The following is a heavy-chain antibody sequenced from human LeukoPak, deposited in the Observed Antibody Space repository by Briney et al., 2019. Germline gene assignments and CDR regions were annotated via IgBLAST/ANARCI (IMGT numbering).Heavy chain of an antibody. CDR3: ARVPGPYTTSRFDY. CDR1: GYTFTDYY. Sequence: ASVKVSCKTSGYTFTDYYLHWVRQAPGQGLEWMGRIDPNSGGTNYAQKFQVRVTVTRDTSISTVYMELSGLRSDDTAVYYCARVPGPYTTSRFDYWGQGTLVTVPS. D-gene: IGHD6-13*01. CDR2: IDPNSGGT. J-gene: IGHJ4*02. V-gene: IGHV1-2*02.